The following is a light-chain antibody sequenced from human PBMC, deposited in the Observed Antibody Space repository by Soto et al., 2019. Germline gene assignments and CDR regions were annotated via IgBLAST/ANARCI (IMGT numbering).Light chain of an antibody. CDR1: SSDVGGYNY. J-gene: IGLJ1*01. CDR3: CSYAGSYTFV. CDR2: DVS. Sequence: LTQPRSVSGSPGQSVTISCTGTSSDVGGYNYVSWYQQHPGKAPKLMIYDVSKRPSGVPDRFSGSKSGNTASLTISGLQAEDEADYYCCSYAGSYTFVFGTGTKVTVL. V-gene: IGLV2-11*01.